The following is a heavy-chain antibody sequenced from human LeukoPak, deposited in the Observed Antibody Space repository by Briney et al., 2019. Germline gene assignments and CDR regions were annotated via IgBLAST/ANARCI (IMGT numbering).Heavy chain of an antibody. D-gene: IGHD2-2*01. CDR2: IRSKAD. CDR1: GFTFSGSA. V-gene: IGHV3-73*01. CDR3: TRGYCSSTSCYGEDYYYYYMDV. Sequence: GGSLRLSCAASGFTFSGSAIHWVRQASGKGLEWVGRIRSKADYAASVKGKFTISRDDSKNTAYLQMNSLKTEDTAVYYCTRGYCSSTSCYGEDYYYYYMDVWGKGTTVTVSS. J-gene: IGHJ6*03.